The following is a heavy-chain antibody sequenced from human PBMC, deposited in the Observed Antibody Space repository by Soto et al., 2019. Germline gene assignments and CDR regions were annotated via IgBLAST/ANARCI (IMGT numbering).Heavy chain of an antibody. CDR1: GGSISSGDYF. D-gene: IGHD2-15*01. CDR2: IYYRGST. CDR3: AREGCGSGSCYPGWFDP. V-gene: IGHV4-30-4*01. J-gene: IGHJ5*02. Sequence: SETLSLTCTVSGGSISSGDYFWSWVRQPPGKGLEWIGYIYYRGSTFYNPSLKSRLSISLDTSKNQFSLNLSSVTAADTAIYYCAREGCGSGSCYPGWFDPWGQGTLVTVSS.